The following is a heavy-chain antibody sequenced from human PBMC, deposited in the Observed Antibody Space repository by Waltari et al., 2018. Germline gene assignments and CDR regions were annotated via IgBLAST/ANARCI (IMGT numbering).Heavy chain of an antibody. CDR2: IKQDGSEK. J-gene: IGHJ4*02. D-gene: IGHD6-13*01. Sequence: EVQLVESGGGLVQPGGSLRLSCAASGFTFSSYWMSWVRQAPGKGLEWVANIKQDGSEKSYVDSVKVRFTSARDNAKNSLYLQMNSLRAEDTAVYYCARDRRYSSSWYLPFNYWGQGTLVTVSS. CDR3: ARDRRYSSSWYLPFNY. V-gene: IGHV3-7*01. CDR1: GFTFSSYW.